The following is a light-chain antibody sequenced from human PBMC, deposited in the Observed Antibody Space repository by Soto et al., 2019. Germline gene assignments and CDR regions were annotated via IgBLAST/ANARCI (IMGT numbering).Light chain of an antibody. J-gene: IGLJ3*02. Sequence: QSVLTQPPSASGTPGQRVTISCSGSSSNIGSDTVNWYQQLPGTTPTLLIHRSNQRPSGVPCRFSCAKSGATASLAISGRQPEDEADDYCASWYASMSGWVFGGGTKLTVL. CDR2: RSN. V-gene: IGLV1-44*01. CDR3: ASWYASMSGWV. CDR1: SSNIGSDT.